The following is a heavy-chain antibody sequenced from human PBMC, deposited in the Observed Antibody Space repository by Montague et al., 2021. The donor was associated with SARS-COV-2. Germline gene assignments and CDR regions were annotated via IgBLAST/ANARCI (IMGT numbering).Heavy chain of an antibody. Sequence: SETLSLTCTVSGGSIRSSSYYWGWIRQPPGKGLEWFGSIYYSGXTXYXXXXKXRVTISVDTSKNQFSLKLRSVTAADTTVYYCARHRITIFLGRMFDYWGQGTLVTVSS. V-gene: IGHV4-39*01. CDR2: IYYSGXT. CDR3: ARHRITIFLGRMFDY. D-gene: IGHD3-9*01. CDR1: GGSIRSSSYY. J-gene: IGHJ4*02.